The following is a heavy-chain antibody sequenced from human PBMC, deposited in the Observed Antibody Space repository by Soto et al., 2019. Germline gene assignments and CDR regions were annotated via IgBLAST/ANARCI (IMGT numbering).Heavy chain of an antibody. Sequence: LSLTCAVYGGSFSGYYWSWIRQPPGKGLEWIGEINHSGSTNYNPSLKSRVTISVDTSKNQFSLKLSSVTAADTAVYYCARGVGYGMDVWGQGTTVTVSS. CDR3: ARGVGYGMDV. V-gene: IGHV4-34*01. CDR1: GGSFSGYY. J-gene: IGHJ6*02. CDR2: INHSGST. D-gene: IGHD2-15*01.